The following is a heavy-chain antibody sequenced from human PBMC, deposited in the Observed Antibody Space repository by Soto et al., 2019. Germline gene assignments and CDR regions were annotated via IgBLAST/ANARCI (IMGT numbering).Heavy chain of an antibody. D-gene: IGHD3-10*01. CDR3: ARGITMVRGVFMEALYGMDV. CDR2: IIPNFGTA. V-gene: IGHV1-69*01. J-gene: IGHJ6*02. Sequence: VQLVQSGAEVKQPGSSVKVSCKASGGTFSSYAISWVRQAPGQGLEWMGGIIPNFGTANYAQKFQGRVTITADESTGRAYMGVGSLGSEETAVYYCARGITMVRGVFMEALYGMDVWGQGTTVTVSS. CDR1: GGTFSSYA.